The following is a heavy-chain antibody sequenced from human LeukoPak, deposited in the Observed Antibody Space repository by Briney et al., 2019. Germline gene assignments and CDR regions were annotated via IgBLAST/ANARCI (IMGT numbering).Heavy chain of an antibody. CDR1: GFAFSSYW. CDR3: ARGHSTGCFDY. D-gene: IGHD1-14*01. Sequence: GGSLTLSCAASGFAFSSYWIHWVRQAPGKGLVWVSRINSGGSDSIYADSVKGRFTISRDNAQNTVYLQMNSLRAEDTAIYYCARGHSTGCFDYWGQGTLVTVSS. V-gene: IGHV3-74*01. J-gene: IGHJ4*02. CDR2: INSGGSDS.